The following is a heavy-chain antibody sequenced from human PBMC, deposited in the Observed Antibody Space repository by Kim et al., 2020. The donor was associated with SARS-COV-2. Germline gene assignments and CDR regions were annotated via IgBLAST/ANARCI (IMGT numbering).Heavy chain of an antibody. CDR1: GFTFDDYA. V-gene: IGHV3-9*01. CDR3: AKDPGGSGSHASFDY. Sequence: GGSLRLSCATSGFTFDDYAMHWVRQAPGKGLEWVSGISWNSGSIGYADSVKGRFTISRDNAKNSLYLQMNSLRAEDTALYYCAKDPGGSGSHASFDYWG. D-gene: IGHD1-26*01. CDR2: ISWNSGSI. J-gene: IGHJ4*01.